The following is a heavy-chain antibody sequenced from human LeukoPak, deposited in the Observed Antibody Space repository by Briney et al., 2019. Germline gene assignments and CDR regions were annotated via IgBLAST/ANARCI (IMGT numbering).Heavy chain of an antibody. V-gene: IGHV3-53*01. D-gene: IGHD3-22*01. CDR1: GFTVSSDY. Sequence: GGSLRLSCAASGFTVSSDYMCWVRQAPGKGLEWVSVIYSGGSTYYADSVKGRFTISRDNSKNTLYLQMNSLRAEDTAVYYCARDLVVYYDSSGYYPWWGQGTLVTVSS. CDR2: IYSGGST. CDR3: ARDLVVYYDSSGYYPW. J-gene: IGHJ4*02.